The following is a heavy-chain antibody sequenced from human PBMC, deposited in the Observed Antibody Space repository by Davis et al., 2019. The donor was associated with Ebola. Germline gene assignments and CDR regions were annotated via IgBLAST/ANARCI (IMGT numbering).Heavy chain of an antibody. Sequence: GESLKISCAASGFTFSRYAMSWVRQAPGKGLEWVSAISGSGGSTYYADSVKGRFTISRDNSKNTLYLQMNSLRAEDTAVYYCAKVPFEWEDGFLDYWGQGTLVTVSS. CDR2: ISGSGGST. V-gene: IGHV3-23*01. CDR3: AKVPFEWEDGFLDY. J-gene: IGHJ4*02. CDR1: GFTFSRYA. D-gene: IGHD1-26*01.